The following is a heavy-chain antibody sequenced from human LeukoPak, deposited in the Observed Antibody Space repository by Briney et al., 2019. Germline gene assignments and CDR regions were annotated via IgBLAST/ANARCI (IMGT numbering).Heavy chain of an antibody. D-gene: IGHD2-15*01. V-gene: IGHV3-23*01. J-gene: IGHJ4*02. CDR1: GFSLSDYS. CDR2: VTGSGTT. Sequence: GGSLRLSCAGSGFSLSDYSMTSVREAPGQGLKGFSSVTGSGTTYSADSVEGRFTVSRDNSESPLILHMKSRRVEETALHSCTKDRLFSPRWTSIDDWGQGTLVTVSS. CDR3: TKDRLFSPRWTSIDD.